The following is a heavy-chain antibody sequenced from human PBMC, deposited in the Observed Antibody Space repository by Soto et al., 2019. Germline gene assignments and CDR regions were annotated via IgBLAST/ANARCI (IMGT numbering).Heavy chain of an antibody. J-gene: IGHJ4*02. Sequence: PSETLSLTCIVSGGSISSGDYYWSWIRQPPGKGLEWIGYIYYSGSTYYNPSLKSRVTISVDTSKNQFSLKLSSVTAADTAVYYCARWTTISYGDYWGQGTLVTVSS. V-gene: IGHV4-30-4*01. CDR1: GGSISSGDYY. D-gene: IGHD5-18*01. CDR2: IYYSGST. CDR3: ARWTTISYGDY.